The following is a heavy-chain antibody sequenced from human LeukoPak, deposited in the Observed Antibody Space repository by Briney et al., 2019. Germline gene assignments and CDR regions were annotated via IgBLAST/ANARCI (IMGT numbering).Heavy chain of an antibody. V-gene: IGHV4-59*01. J-gene: IGHJ6*02. CDR3: ARVGGTNYYYYGMDV. CDR2: IYYSGST. CDR1: GGSFSGYY. Sequence: PSETLSLTCAVYGGSFSGYYWSWIRQPPGKGLEWIGYIYYSGSTNYNPSLKSRVTISVDTSKNQFPLKLSSVTAADTAVYYCARVGGTNYYYYGMDVWGQGTTVTVSS. D-gene: IGHD1-26*01.